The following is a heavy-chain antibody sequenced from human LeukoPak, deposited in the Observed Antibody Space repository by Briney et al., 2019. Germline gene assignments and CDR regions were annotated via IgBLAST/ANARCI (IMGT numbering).Heavy chain of an antibody. J-gene: IGHJ4*02. CDR2: INPSGGST. Sequence: ASVKVSCKASGYTFTSYFMHWVRQAPGQGLVWMGIINPSGGSTSYAQKFQGRVTMTRDTSTSTVFMELSSLRSEDTAAYYCARSGTYNEFDYWGQGTLVTVSS. D-gene: IGHD1-26*01. CDR3: ARSGTYNEFDY. CDR1: GYTFTSYF. V-gene: IGHV1-46*01.